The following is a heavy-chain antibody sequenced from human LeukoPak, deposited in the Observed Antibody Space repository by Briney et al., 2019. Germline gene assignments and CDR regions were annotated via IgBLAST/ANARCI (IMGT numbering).Heavy chain of an antibody. V-gene: IGHV4-59*01. CDR2: IYYSGTT. J-gene: IGHJ3*02. CDR3: ARQYCTSTTCCTFDI. D-gene: IGHD2-2*01. Sequence: SETLSLTCTVSGGSISRSYWSWIRQPPGKGLEWIGYIYYSGTTNYNPSLKSRLTISVDTSNNQFSLKLSSVTAADTAVYYCARQYCTSTTCCTFDIWGQGTMVTVSS. CDR1: GGSISRSY.